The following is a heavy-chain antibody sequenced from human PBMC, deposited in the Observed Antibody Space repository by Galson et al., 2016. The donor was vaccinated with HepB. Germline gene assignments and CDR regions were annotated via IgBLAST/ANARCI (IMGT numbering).Heavy chain of an antibody. Sequence: SLRLSCAASGFSFSIYGVHWVRQAPGKGLEWAAGISYDGSNKYYADSVKGRFTISRDNSKNTLYLQMNSLKAEDTAVYYCARGIAASGLPYNYYGMDVWGQGTTVTVSS. CDR2: ISYDGSNK. V-gene: IGHV3-30*03. CDR3: ARGIAASGLPYNYYGMDV. CDR1: GFSFSIYG. D-gene: IGHD6-13*01. J-gene: IGHJ6*02.